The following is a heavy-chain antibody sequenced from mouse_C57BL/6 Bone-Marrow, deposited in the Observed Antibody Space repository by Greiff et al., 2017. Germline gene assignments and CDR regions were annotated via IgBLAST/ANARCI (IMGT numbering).Heavy chain of an antibody. CDR1: GYTFTGYW. CDR3: ARRGIRRVYAMDY. D-gene: IGHD5-2*01. CDR2: ILPGSGST. V-gene: IGHV1-9*01. Sequence: QVQLKQSGAELMKPGASVKLSCKATGYTFTGYWLEWVKQRPGHGLEWIGEILPGSGSTNYNEKFKGKATFTADTSSNTAYMQLSSLATEDSAIYYCARRGIRRVYAMDYWGQGTSVTVSS. J-gene: IGHJ4*01.